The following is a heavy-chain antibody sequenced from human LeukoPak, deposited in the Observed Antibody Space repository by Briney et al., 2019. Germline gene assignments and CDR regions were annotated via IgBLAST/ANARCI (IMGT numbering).Heavy chain of an antibody. CDR3: AKLGGQEIYNYYVGV. CDR1: GFNFNRYA. CDR2: IIDNGDTT. J-gene: IGHJ6*03. Sequence: GGSLRLSWPASGFNFNRYAMGWVRQAPGKGRGWVSGIIDNGDTTYHANSVKGRFTISRDNSKNTLYLQMHSLRAEDTAVYYCAKLGGQEIYNYYVGVWGKGTTVAVSS. V-gene: IGHV3-23*01. D-gene: IGHD3-16*01.